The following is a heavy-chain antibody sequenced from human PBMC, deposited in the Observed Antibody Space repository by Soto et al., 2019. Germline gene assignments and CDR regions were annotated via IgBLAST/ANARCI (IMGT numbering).Heavy chain of an antibody. J-gene: IGHJ3*02. CDR3: ARRRDSSGYYPDAFDI. CDR2: IYPGDSDT. D-gene: IGHD3-22*01. CDR1: GYSFTSYW. Sequence: GESLKISCKGSGYSFTSYWIGWVRQMPGKGLEWMGIIYPGDSDTRYSSSFQGQVTISADKSISTAYLQWSSLKASDTAMYYCARRRDSSGYYPDAFDIWGQGTMVTVSS. V-gene: IGHV5-51*01.